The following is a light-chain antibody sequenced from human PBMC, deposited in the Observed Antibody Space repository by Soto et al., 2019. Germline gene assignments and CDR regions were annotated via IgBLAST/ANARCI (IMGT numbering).Light chain of an antibody. Sequence: DIQMTQSPSTLSASVGDRVTITCRASQSLSGWLAWYQQKPGEAPKLLIHKTSTLESGVPSRFSGSGSGTQFTLTITSLQPDDFATYYCLQYNSLYTFGQGTKVDIK. J-gene: IGKJ2*01. CDR1: QSLSGW. CDR3: LQYNSLYT. V-gene: IGKV1-5*03. CDR2: KTS.